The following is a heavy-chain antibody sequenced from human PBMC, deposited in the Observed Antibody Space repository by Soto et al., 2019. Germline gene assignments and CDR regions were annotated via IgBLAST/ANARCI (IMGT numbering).Heavy chain of an antibody. CDR1: GFTFINYC. Sequence: PGGSLRLSCTASGFTFINYCMNWVRQAPGKGLEWVSVIYSGGSTYYADSVKGRFTISRDNSKNTLYLQMNSLRAEDTAVYYCARGALYFDYWGQGTLVTVSS. CDR2: IYSGGST. J-gene: IGHJ4*02. V-gene: IGHV3-53*01. CDR3: ARGALYFDY.